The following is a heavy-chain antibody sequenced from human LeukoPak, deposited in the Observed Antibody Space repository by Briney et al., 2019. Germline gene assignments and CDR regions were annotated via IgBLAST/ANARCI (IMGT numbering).Heavy chain of an antibody. Sequence: PGGSLRLSCAASGLTFSSYGMHWVRQAPGKGLEWVAVISYDGSNKYYADSVKGRFTISRDNSKNTLYLQMNSLRAEDTAVYYCAKAYKYDSSGLDYWGQGTLVTVSS. J-gene: IGHJ4*02. CDR1: GLTFSSYG. CDR2: ISYDGSNK. CDR3: AKAYKYDSSGLDY. D-gene: IGHD3-22*01. V-gene: IGHV3-30*18.